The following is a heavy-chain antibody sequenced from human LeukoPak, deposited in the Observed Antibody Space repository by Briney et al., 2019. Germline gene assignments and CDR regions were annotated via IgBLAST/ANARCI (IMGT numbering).Heavy chain of an antibody. D-gene: IGHD3-10*01. CDR1: GFTFSSYA. CDR2: ISSSSSTI. V-gene: IGHV3-48*02. Sequence: GGSLRLSCAASGFTFSSYAMHWVRQAPGKGLEWVSYISSSSSTIYYADSVKGRFTISRDNAKNSLYLQMNSLRDEDTAVYYCARGRRLVGYYYYGMDVWGQGTTVTVSS. J-gene: IGHJ6*02. CDR3: ARGRRLVGYYYYGMDV.